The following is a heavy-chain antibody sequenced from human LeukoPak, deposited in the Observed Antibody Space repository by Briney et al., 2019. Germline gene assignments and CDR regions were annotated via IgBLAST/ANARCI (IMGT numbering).Heavy chain of an antibody. V-gene: IGHV4-59*01. Sequence: KPSETLSLTCTVSGGSISSYYWSWIRQPPGKGLEWIGYIYYSGSTNYNPSLKSRVTISVDTSKNQFSLKLSSVTAADTAVYYCARGDGYCSSTSCLLHFDYWGQGTLVTVSS. D-gene: IGHD2-2*01. J-gene: IGHJ4*02. CDR1: GGSISSYY. CDR2: IYYSGST. CDR3: ARGDGYCSSTSCLLHFDY.